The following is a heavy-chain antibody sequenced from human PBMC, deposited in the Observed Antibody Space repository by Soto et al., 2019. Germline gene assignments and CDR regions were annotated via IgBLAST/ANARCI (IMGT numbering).Heavy chain of an antibody. Sequence: NPSETLSLTCGVSGGSLSGATYSWNWIRQPPGKGLEWIGYIFPSGTTYYNPSLKSRVTISIDVPKNQFSLSLRSLTAADTAVYYCARSREFDYWSQGTLVTVSS. CDR3: ARSREFDY. J-gene: IGHJ4*02. CDR1: GGSLSGATYS. CDR2: IFPSGTT. V-gene: IGHV4-30-2*01.